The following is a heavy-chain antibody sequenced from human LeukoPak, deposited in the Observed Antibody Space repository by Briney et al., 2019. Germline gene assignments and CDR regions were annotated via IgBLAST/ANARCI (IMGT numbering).Heavy chain of an antibody. D-gene: IGHD6-13*01. V-gene: IGHV4-4*02. Sequence: SGTLSLTCAVSGGSISSSNWWSWVRQPPGKGLEWIGEIYLSGSTNYNPSLKSRVTISVDKSKNQFSLKLSSVTAADTAVYYCARDLGSWYGGNWFDPWGQGTLVTVSS. CDR1: GGSISSSNW. J-gene: IGHJ5*02. CDR2: IYLSGST. CDR3: ARDLGSWYGGNWFDP.